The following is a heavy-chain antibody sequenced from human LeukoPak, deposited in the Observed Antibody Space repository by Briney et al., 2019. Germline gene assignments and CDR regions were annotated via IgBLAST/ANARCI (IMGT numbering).Heavy chain of an antibody. Sequence: PSQTLSLTCTVSGGSISSDGYYWSWIRQHPGKGLEWIGNIYYSGSTFHNPSLKSRVAISVDTSKNQFSLKLSSVTAADTAVYYCARVGASRYSSSWYFDSWGQGTLVTVSS. D-gene: IGHD6-13*01. CDR1: GGSISSDGYY. CDR3: ARVGASRYSSSWYFDS. CDR2: IYYSGST. V-gene: IGHV4-31*03. J-gene: IGHJ4*02.